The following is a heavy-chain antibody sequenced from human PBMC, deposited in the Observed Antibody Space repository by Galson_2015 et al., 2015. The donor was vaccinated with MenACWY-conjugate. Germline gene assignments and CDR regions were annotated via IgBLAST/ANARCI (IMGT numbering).Heavy chain of an antibody. CDR2: ISSSGTTI. Sequence: SLRLSCAASAFTFSSFEMNWVRQAPGKGLEWVSYISSSGTTIYYSDSVKGRFTIPRDNAKNSLYLQMNSLRAEDTAVYYCARDLGFYCSHNDCYSPYWGQGTLVTVSS. CDR1: AFTFSSFE. D-gene: IGHD2-15*01. CDR3: ARDLGFYCSHNDCYSPY. J-gene: IGHJ4*02. V-gene: IGHV3-48*03.